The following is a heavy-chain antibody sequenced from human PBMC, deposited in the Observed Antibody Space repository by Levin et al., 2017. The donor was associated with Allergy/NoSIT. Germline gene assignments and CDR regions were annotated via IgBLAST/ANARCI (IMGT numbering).Heavy chain of an antibody. CDR3: ATSPGSGGSFDYYLDS. J-gene: IGHJ4*02. Sequence: SCAASGFTFDDYAMSWVRQAPVKGLEWVSSINWKGDTTGYADSVKGRFTISRDNPKNSLYLQMNSLRAEDTAFYYCATSPGSGGSFDYYLDSWGQGTLVTVSS. V-gene: IGHV3-20*04. CDR1: GFTFDDYA. D-gene: IGHD1-26*01. CDR2: INWKGDTT.